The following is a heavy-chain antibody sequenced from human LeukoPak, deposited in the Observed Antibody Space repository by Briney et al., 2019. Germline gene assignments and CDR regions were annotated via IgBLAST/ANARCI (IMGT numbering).Heavy chain of an antibody. CDR3: ASGSYSYRFDI. D-gene: IGHD5-18*01. CDR2: INSDGSST. V-gene: IGHV3-74*01. J-gene: IGHJ3*02. Sequence: GGSLRLSCAASGFTFSSYWMHWVRQAPGKGLVWVSRINSDGSSTSYADSVKGRFTISRDNAKNTLYLQMNSLRAEDTAVYYCASGSYSYRFDIWGQGTMVTVSS. CDR1: GFTFSSYW.